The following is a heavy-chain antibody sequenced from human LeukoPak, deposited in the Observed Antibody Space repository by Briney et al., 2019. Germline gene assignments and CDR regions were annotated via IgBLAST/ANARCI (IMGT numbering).Heavy chain of an antibody. D-gene: IGHD6-19*01. CDR2: ISYDGSNK. CDR3: ARDLPAWGSGWYGGFDY. J-gene: IGHJ4*02. Sequence: GGSLRLSCAASGFTFSSYAMHWVRQAPGKGLEWVAVISYDGSNKYYADSVKGRFTISRDNSKNTLYLQMNSLRAEDTAVYYCARDLPAWGSGWYGGFDYWGQGTLVTVSS. V-gene: IGHV3-30-3*01. CDR1: GFTFSSYA.